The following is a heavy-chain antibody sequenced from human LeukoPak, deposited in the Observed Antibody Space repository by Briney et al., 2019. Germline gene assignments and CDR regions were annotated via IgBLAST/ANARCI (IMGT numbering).Heavy chain of an antibody. J-gene: IGHJ4*02. CDR1: GFTFSSYG. Sequence: GRSLRLSCAASGFTFSSYGFHWVRQAPGKGLEWVAVIWSDGSYKYYADPVKGRFTISRDDSKNTLYLQMNSLRAEDTAVYYCARDFSLQLFDYWGQGTLVTVFS. CDR3: ARDFSLQLFDY. V-gene: IGHV3-33*01. D-gene: IGHD5-24*01. CDR2: IWSDGSYK.